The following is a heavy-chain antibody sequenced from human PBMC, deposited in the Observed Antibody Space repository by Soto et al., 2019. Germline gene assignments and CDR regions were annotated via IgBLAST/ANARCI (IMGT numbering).Heavy chain of an antibody. D-gene: IGHD5-12*01. CDR1: GFTFSNYA. J-gene: IGHJ4*02. Sequence: QVQLVESGGGVVQPGKSLRLSCAASGFTFSNYALHWVRQAPGKGLEWVAVISNDETTKNYVDSVKGRFTISRDNSKNTLYLQMNSLRVEDTAVYYCARTRNYIVATPPDYWGQGTLVTVSS. V-gene: IGHV3-30-3*01. CDR3: ARTRNYIVATPPDY. CDR2: ISNDETTK.